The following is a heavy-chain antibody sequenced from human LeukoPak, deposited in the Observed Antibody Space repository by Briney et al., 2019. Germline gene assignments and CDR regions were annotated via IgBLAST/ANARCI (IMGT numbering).Heavy chain of an antibody. CDR2: ISSSGSTI. V-gene: IGHV3-11*04. D-gene: IGHD3-22*01. Sequence: GGSLRLSCAASGFTFRTYWMSWIRQAPGKGLEWVSYISSSGSTIYYADSVKGRFTISRDNAKNSLYLQMNSLRAEDTAVYYCARFTITMTVVVPNFEYWGQGTLVTVSS. J-gene: IGHJ4*02. CDR1: GFTFRTYW. CDR3: ARFTITMTVVVPNFEY.